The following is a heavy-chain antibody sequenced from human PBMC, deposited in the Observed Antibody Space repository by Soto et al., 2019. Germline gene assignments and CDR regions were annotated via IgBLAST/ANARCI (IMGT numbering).Heavy chain of an antibody. CDR3: ATERDSSSYYFDY. Sequence: SETLSLTCTVSGGSISSGGYYWSWIRQHPGKGLEWIGYIYYSGSTYYNLSLKSRVTISVDTSKNQFSLKLSSVTAADTAVYYCATERDSSSYYFDYWGQGTLVTVSS. V-gene: IGHV4-31*03. CDR1: GGSISSGGYY. CDR2: IYYSGST. D-gene: IGHD6-6*01. J-gene: IGHJ4*02.